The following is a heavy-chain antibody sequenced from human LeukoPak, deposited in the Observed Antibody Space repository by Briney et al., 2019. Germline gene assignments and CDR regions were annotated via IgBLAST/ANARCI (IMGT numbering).Heavy chain of an antibody. CDR3: ARVYKK. D-gene: IGHD3-10*01. Sequence: GGSLRLSCAASGFTFNDYYMSWIRQAPGKGLEWLSYINIGGTNTHYADSVKGRFTISRDNAKNSLYLQMNSLRAEDTAVYYCARVYKKWGQGTLVTVSS. CDR1: GFTFNDYY. V-gene: IGHV3-11*04. CDR2: INIGGTNT. J-gene: IGHJ4*02.